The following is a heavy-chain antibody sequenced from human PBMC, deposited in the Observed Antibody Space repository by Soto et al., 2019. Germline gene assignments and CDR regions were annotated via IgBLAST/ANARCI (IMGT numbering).Heavy chain of an antibody. V-gene: IGHV3-33*01. D-gene: IGHD4-17*01. Sequence: GGSLRLSCAASGFTFSSYGMHWVRQAPGKGLEWVAVIWYDGSNKYYADSVKGRFTISRDNSKNTLYLQMNSLRAEDTAVYYCARPSYDYGDYAEYFQHWGQGTLVTVSS. CDR2: IWYDGSNK. CDR3: ARPSYDYGDYAEYFQH. CDR1: GFTFSSYG. J-gene: IGHJ1*01.